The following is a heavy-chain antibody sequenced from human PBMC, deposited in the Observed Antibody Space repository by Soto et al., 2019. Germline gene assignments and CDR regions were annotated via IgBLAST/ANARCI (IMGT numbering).Heavy chain of an antibody. CDR3: TRVGGYYGDYPNFDY. J-gene: IGHJ4*02. CDR2: IYYTGST. V-gene: IGHV4-59*01. D-gene: IGHD4-17*01. CDR1: GSSISSYY. Sequence: SETLSLTCRVSGSSISSYYWSWLRQPPGKGLEWIGDIYYTGSTNYHPSLKSRVIMSVESSKKQFSLRLNSVTAADTAVYYCTRVGGYYGDYPNFDYWGQGALVTVSS.